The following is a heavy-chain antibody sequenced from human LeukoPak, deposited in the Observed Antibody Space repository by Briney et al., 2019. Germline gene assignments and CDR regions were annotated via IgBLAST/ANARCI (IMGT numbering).Heavy chain of an antibody. D-gene: IGHD3-9*01. CDR1: GFTFSSYA. Sequence: GGSLRLSCAASGFTFSSYAMSWVRQAPGKGLEWVSAISGSGGSTYYVDSVKGRFTISRDNSKNTLYLQMNGLRAEDTAVYYCAKSLDYDILTGVFDYWGQGTLVTVSS. V-gene: IGHV3-23*01. CDR3: AKSLDYDILTGVFDY. J-gene: IGHJ4*02. CDR2: ISGSGGST.